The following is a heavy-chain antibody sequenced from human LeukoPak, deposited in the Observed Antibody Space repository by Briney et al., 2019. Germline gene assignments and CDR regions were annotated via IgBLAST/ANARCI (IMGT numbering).Heavy chain of an antibody. Sequence: RASVKVSCKASGYTFTGYYMLWVRQAPRQGLEWMGWINPNSGGTNYAQKFQGRVTMTRDTSISTAYMELSRLKSDGTAVYYCARVVRGDSSSHSFDIWGQGTMVTVSS. CDR2: INPNSGGT. D-gene: IGHD6-6*01. V-gene: IGHV1-2*02. CDR1: GYTFTGYY. J-gene: IGHJ3*02. CDR3: ARVVRGDSSSHSFDI.